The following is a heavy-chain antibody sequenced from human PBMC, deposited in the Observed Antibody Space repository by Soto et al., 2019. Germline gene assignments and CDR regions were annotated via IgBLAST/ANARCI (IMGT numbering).Heavy chain of an antibody. Sequence: EVQLVESGGGLVQPGGSLRLSCAASGFTLSDHYMDWVRHAPGKGLEWVGRTRNKANGYTTEYAASVKGRFTISRDDSKNALYLQMNSLITEDTAVYYCAREPQLTSVTVFDYWGQGTPVTVSS. CDR1: GFTLSDHY. D-gene: IGHD4-17*01. CDR3: AREPQLTSVTVFDY. J-gene: IGHJ4*02. CDR2: TRNKANGYTT. V-gene: IGHV3-72*01.